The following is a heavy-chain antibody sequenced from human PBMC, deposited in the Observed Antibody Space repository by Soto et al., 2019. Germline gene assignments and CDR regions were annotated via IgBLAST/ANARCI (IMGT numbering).Heavy chain of an antibody. CDR1: GFTFTTYA. V-gene: IGHV3-23*01. Sequence: LLESGGGLVQPGGSLRLSCAASGFTFTTYAMVLVRQAPGKGLGWVSSISGSGAGTVYADSVKGRFTISRDNAKKMVYLQMNGLRADDTALYYCAKEALTVAGNNFDSWGQGTLVTVSS. CDR3: AKEALTVAGNNFDS. CDR2: ISGSGAGT. J-gene: IGHJ4*02. D-gene: IGHD6-19*01.